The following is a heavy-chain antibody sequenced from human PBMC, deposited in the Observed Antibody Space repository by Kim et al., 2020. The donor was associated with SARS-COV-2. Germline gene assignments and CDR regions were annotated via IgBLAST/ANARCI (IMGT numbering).Heavy chain of an antibody. CDR1: GGTFSSYA. D-gene: IGHD3-16*01. CDR3: AGGPTRYNWFDP. Sequence: SVKVSCKASGGTFSSYAISWVRQAPGQGLEWMGGIIPIFGTANYAQKFQGRVTITADESTSTAYMELSSLRSEDTAVYYCAGGPTRYNWFDPWGQGTLVTVSS. CDR2: IIPIFGTA. J-gene: IGHJ5*02. V-gene: IGHV1-69*13.